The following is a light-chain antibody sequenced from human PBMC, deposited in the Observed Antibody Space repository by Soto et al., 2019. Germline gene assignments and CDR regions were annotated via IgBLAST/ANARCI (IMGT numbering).Light chain of an antibody. CDR3: QVWDSARVEVV. J-gene: IGLJ2*01. CDR1: NIGRKR. CDR2: ADN. Sequence: SYELTQPPSVSVAPGQTATITCGEHNIGRKRVHWYRQKSCQAPVVVLYADNDRPSGIPGRFAGSNSGDTATLTISRVEYGDEADYFCQVWDSARVEVVFGGGAKLTVL. V-gene: IGLV3-21*02.